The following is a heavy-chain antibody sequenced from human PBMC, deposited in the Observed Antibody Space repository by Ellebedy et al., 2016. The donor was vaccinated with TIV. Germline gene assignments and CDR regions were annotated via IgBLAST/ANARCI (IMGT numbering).Heavy chain of an antibody. D-gene: IGHD5-18*01. CDR3: ARPRGYSYGGFDY. CDR1: GFTFTDAW. J-gene: IGHJ4*02. V-gene: IGHV3-11*01. CDR2: ISSGRSSI. Sequence: PGGSLRLSCVASGFTFTDAWMSRVRQAPGKGLEWISYISSGRSSIYYADSVKGRFTITRDNDKNLLYLQMSSLRAEDTAVYYCARPRGYSYGGFDYWGQGTLVTVSS.